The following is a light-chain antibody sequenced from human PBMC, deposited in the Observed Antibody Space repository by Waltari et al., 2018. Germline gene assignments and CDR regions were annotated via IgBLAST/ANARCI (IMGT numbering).Light chain of an antibody. V-gene: IGKV3-11*01. CDR1: QSIRTY. CDR2: DAA. CDR3: QERSNWPGGA. J-gene: IGKJ4*01. Sequence: EIVLTQSPATLSLSPGERATLPCRASQSIRTYLAWYQQRPGQAPRLLIYDAANRATDIPARFSGSGSGTDLTLTISSLQPEDFAVYYCQERSNWPGGAFGGGTTVEI.